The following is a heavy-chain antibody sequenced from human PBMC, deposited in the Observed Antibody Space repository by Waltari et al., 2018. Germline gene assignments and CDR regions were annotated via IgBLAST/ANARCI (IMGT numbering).Heavy chain of an antibody. J-gene: IGHJ4*02. CDR1: GYTFTNYG. D-gene: IGHD3-10*01. CDR2: FSVYNGNT. CDR3: ARGVPGSWPDYYFDH. V-gene: IGHV1-18*01. Sequence: QVQLVQSGAEVKKPGASVKVSCKASGYTFTNYGISWGRQAPGQGLEWMGWFSVYNGNTNYAQKRQGRVTMTTDTSTSTAYMELRSLRSDDTAVYYCARGVPGSWPDYYFDHWGQGTLVTVSS.